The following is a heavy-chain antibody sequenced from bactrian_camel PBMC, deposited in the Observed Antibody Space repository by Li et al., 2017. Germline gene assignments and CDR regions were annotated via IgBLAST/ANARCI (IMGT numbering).Heavy chain of an antibody. Sequence: QVQLVESGGGSVQAGGSMRLSCEVSGDITSPNYRMAWFRQAPGKKREGVAGIKSDGSTSYADSVKGRFTVSQDSAMNILYLQMHSLKPEDTAMYYCAADRGNFGYQLRARTFDFWGQGTQVTVS. V-gene: IGHV3S53*01. CDR1: GDITSPNYR. CDR2: IKSDGST. CDR3: AADRGNFGYQLRARTFDF. D-gene: IGHD3*01. J-gene: IGHJ6*01.